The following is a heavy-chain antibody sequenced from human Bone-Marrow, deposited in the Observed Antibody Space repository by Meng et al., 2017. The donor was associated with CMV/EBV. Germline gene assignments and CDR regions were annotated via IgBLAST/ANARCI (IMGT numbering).Heavy chain of an antibody. CDR2: ISGSGGST. D-gene: IGHD7-27*01. CDR3: AREYWGPDY. Sequence: GESLKISCAASGFTFSSYAMSWVRQAPGKGLEWVSAISGSGGSTYYADSVKGRFTMSRDNTKNSVYLQMNGLRADDTAVYFCAREYWGPDYWGQGTLVTVSS. CDR1: GFTFSSYA. J-gene: IGHJ4*02. V-gene: IGHV3-23*01.